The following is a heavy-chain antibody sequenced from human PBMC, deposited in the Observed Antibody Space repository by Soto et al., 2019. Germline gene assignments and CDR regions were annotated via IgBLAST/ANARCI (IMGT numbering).Heavy chain of an antibody. D-gene: IGHD1-1*01. CDR1: GDPISSGDYY. CDR2: IYYSGTT. J-gene: IGHJ3*02. CDR3: ARAPSRGPNSRGALDM. Sequence: QVQLQESGPGLVKPSQTLSLICNVPGDPISSGDYYWSWIRQPPGRGLEWIGYIYYSGTTDYNPSLKSRVTMSVDTFRNQFSLKLRSVTIADTALYYCARAPSRGPNSRGALDMWGQGTKVTVSS. V-gene: IGHV4-30-4*01.